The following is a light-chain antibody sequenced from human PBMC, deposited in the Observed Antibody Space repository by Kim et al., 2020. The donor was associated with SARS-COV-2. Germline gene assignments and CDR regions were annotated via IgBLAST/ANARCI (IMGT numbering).Light chain of an antibody. V-gene: IGLV2-14*03. J-gene: IGLJ3*02. CDR1: SRDDGGHTY. CDR2: DVS. Sequence: QSALTQPASVSGSPGQSITISCTGTSRDDGGHTYVSWYQQHTGKAPKVIIYDVSNRPSGVSNRFSGSESANRASLTISGVQPEDEADYYCSSYTGKPTRWLFGGGTQLTVL. CDR3: SSYTGKPTRWL.